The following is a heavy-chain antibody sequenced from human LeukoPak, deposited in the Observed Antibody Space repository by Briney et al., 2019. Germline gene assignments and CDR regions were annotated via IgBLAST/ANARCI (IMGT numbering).Heavy chain of an antibody. Sequence: ASVKVSCKASGYTFTSYGISWVRQAPGQGLEWMGWISAYNSNTDYAQKLQGRVTMTTDTSTSTAYMELRSLRSDDTAVYYCARDRLEPETVDYWGQGTLVTVSS. J-gene: IGHJ4*02. CDR2: ISAYNSNT. V-gene: IGHV1-18*01. D-gene: IGHD1-1*01. CDR3: ARDRLEPETVDY. CDR1: GYTFTSYG.